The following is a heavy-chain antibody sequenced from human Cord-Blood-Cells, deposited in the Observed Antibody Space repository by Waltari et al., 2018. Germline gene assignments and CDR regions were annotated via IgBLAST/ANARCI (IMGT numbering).Heavy chain of an antibody. CDR1: GGSISSYY. V-gene: IGHV4-59*01. D-gene: IGHD2-2*01. CDR3: ARLVGCSSTSCYFWFDP. Sequence: QVQLQESGPGLVKPSETLSLTCTVSGGSISSYYWSWIRQPPGKGLEWIGYIYYSWSTNYNPSLKSRVTISVDTSKNQFSLKLSSVTAADTVVYYCARLVGCSSTSCYFWFDPWGQGTLVTVSS. CDR2: IYYSWST. J-gene: IGHJ5*02.